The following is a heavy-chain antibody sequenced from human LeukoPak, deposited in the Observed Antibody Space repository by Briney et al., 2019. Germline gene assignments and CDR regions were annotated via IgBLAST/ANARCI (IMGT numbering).Heavy chain of an antibody. V-gene: IGHV3-21*01. CDR1: GFTFSSYS. J-gene: IGHJ4*02. D-gene: IGHD6-6*01. CDR2: INSKSRYI. Sequence: GGSLRLSCAASGFTFSSYSMNWVRQAPGKGLEWVSSINSKSRYIYYADSLRGRFTISRDNGKNSVYLQMNSLRAEDTAVYFCARADSSSSRLDCWGQGTLVTVSS. CDR3: ARADSSSSRLDC.